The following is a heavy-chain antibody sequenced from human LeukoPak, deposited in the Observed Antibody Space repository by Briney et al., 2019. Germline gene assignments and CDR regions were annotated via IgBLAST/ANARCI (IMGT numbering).Heavy chain of an antibody. J-gene: IGHJ3*02. Sequence: GASVKVSCKASGYTFTGYYMHWVRQAPGQGLDWMGIINPSGGSTTYAQKFQGRVNMTSDIYTTTVYMELSGLRSEDTAVYYCARSQRVDGFDIWGQGTMVSVSS. CDR2: INPSGGST. CDR3: ARSQRVDGFDI. V-gene: IGHV1-46*01. CDR1: GYTFTGYY.